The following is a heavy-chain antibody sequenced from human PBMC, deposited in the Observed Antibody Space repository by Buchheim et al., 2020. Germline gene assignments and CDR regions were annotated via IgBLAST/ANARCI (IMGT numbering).Heavy chain of an antibody. CDR1: GFTFSSYG. Sequence: QVQLVESGGGVVQPGRSLRLSCAASGFTFSSYGMHWVRQAPGKGLEWVAVIWYDGSNKYYADSEKGRFTISRDNSKNTLYLQMNSLRAEDTAVYYCASEWLTHGGRYYYYGMDVWGQGTT. CDR3: ASEWLTHGGRYYYYGMDV. D-gene: IGHD2-15*01. J-gene: IGHJ6*02. V-gene: IGHV3-33*01. CDR2: IWYDGSNK.